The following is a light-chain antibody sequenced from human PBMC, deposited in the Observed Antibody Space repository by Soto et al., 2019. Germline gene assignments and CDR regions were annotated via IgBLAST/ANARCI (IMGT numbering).Light chain of an antibody. V-gene: IGLV2-18*02. J-gene: IGLJ3*02. Sequence: QSALTQPPSVSGSPGQSVTISCTGTSSDVGSYNRVSWYQQPPGTAPKLIIYEVSNRPSGVPDRFFGSKSGNTDSLTISGLQAEDEADYYCSSFTSSNTWVFGGGTKLTVL. CDR3: SSFTSSNTWV. CDR2: EVS. CDR1: SSDVGSYNR.